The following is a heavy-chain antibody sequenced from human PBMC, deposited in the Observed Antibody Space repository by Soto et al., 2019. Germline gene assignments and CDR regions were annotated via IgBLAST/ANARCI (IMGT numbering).Heavy chain of an antibody. CDR1: GGSISSGGYS. V-gene: IGHV4-30-2*05. D-gene: IGHD1-1*01. Sequence: PSETLSLTCAVSGGSISSGGYSWSWIRQPPGKGLEWIGYIYHSGSSNYNPSLKSRVSISVGTSKNQFSLKLRSVTAADTAVYYCARATYCSDTGGSPPLDYWGQGTLVTVSS. CDR2: IYHSGSS. CDR3: ARATYCSDTGGSPPLDY. J-gene: IGHJ4*02.